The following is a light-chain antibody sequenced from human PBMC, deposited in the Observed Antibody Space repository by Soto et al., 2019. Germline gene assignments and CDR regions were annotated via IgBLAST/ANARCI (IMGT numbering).Light chain of an antibody. V-gene: IGLV2-14*03. CDR2: DVS. J-gene: IGLJ3*02. Sequence: QSVLTQPASVSGSPGQSITISCTGTSNDIGSYNYVSWYQYHPGKAPKILIYDVSLRPSGVSARFSGSKSGSTASLTISGLQAEDEADYYCSSYSTSDTLEFGGGTKLTVL. CDR1: SNDIGSYNY. CDR3: SSYSTSDTLE.